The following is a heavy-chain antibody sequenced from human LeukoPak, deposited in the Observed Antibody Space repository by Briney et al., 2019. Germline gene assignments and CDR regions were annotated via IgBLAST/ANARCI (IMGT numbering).Heavy chain of an antibody. D-gene: IGHD2-2*01. CDR2: FDPEDGET. Sequence: AASVKVSCKVSGYTLTELSMHWVRQAPGKGLEWMGGFDPEDGETIYAQKFQGRVTMTEDTSTDTAYMELSSLRSEDTAVYYCATPPPLCSSTGCYHYGMDVWGQGTTVTVSS. V-gene: IGHV1-24*01. CDR3: ATPPPLCSSTGCYHYGMDV. J-gene: IGHJ6*02. CDR1: GYTLTELS.